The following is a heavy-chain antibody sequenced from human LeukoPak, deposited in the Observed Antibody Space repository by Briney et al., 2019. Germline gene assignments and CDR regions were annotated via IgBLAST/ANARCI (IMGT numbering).Heavy chain of an antibody. CDR1: GFTFSSYG. Sequence: GRSLRLSCAASGFTFSSYGMHWVRQAPGKGLEWVAVISYDGSNKYYADSVKGRFTISRDSFKNTLYLQMNSLRPEDTAVYYCARIPQVATVAVPNFDYWGQGTLVTVSS. D-gene: IGHD6-19*01. CDR3: ARIPQVATVAVPNFDY. CDR2: ISYDGSNK. J-gene: IGHJ4*02. V-gene: IGHV3-30*03.